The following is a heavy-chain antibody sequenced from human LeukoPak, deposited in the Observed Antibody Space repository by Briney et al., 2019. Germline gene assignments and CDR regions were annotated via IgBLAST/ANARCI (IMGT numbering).Heavy chain of an antibody. CDR3: ARRGGYYDSSGYSYYFDY. CDR2: ISSSSSTI. Sequence: GGSLRLSCAASGFTFSSYSMNWVRQAPGKGLEWVSYISSSSSTIYYADSVMGRFTISRDNAKNSLYLQMNSLRAEDTAVYYCARRGGYYDSSGYSYYFDYWGQGTLVTVSS. J-gene: IGHJ4*02. CDR1: GFTFSSYS. D-gene: IGHD3-22*01. V-gene: IGHV3-48*01.